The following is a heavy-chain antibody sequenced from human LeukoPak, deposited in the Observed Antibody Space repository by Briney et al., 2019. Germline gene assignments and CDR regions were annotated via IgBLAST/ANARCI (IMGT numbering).Heavy chain of an antibody. D-gene: IGHD3-10*01. Sequence: ASVKVSCKASGYTFTGYYMHWVRQAPGQGLEWMGWINPNSGGTNYAQKFQGRVTMTRDTSISTAYMELSRLRSDDTAVYYCARDGGAYYSEALTGVGGYYYYYYMDVWGKGTTVTISS. J-gene: IGHJ6*03. V-gene: IGHV1-2*02. CDR1: GYTFTGYY. CDR3: ARDGGAYYSEALTGVGGYYYYYYMDV. CDR2: INPNSGGT.